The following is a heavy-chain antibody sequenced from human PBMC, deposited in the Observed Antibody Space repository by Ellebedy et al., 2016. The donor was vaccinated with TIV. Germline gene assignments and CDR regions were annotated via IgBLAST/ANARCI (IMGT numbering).Heavy chain of an antibody. CDR2: ISGSGGST. V-gene: IGHV3-23*01. D-gene: IGHD3-10*02. CDR1: GFTFSSYA. Sequence: GGSLRLSXAASGFTFSSYAMSWVRQAPGKGLEWVSAISGSGGSTYYADSVKGRFTISRDNSKNTLYLQMNSLRAEDTAVYYCAKNPVRGVIPYYFDYWGQGTLVTVSS. CDR3: AKNPVRGVIPYYFDY. J-gene: IGHJ4*02.